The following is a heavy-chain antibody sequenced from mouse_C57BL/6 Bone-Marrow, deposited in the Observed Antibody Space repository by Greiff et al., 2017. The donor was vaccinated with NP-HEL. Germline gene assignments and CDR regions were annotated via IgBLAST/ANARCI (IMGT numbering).Heavy chain of an antibody. CDR2: IDPENGDT. J-gene: IGHJ4*01. CDR1: GFNIKDDY. V-gene: IGHV14-4*01. CDR3: TTGGSSAYAMDY. D-gene: IGHD1-1*01. Sequence: EVQLKESGAELVRPGASVKLSCTASGFNIKDDYMHWVKQRPEQGLEWIGWIDPENGDTEYASKFQGKATITADTSSNTAYLQLSSLTAEDTAVYYCTTGGSSAYAMDYWGQGTSVTVSS.